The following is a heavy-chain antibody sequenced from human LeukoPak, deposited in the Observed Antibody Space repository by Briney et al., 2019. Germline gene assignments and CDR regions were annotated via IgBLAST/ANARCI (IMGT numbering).Heavy chain of an antibody. D-gene: IGHD1-26*01. J-gene: IGHJ3*02. CDR1: GFRFSSYA. CDR3: AKDLSWELLAFDI. V-gene: IGHV3-30*02. CDR2: IRYDGSNK. Sequence: GGTLRLSCEGSGFRFSSYAMSWVRQAPGKGLEWVAFIRYDGSNKYYADSVKGRFTISRDNSENTLYLQMNSLRAEDTAAYYCAKDLSWELLAFDIWGQGTMVTVSS.